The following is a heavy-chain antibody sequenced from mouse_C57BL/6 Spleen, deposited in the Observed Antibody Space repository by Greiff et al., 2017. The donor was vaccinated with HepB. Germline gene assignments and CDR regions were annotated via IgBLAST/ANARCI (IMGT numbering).Heavy chain of an antibody. CDR1: GYAFSSSW. V-gene: IGHV1-82*01. CDR3: GRGPYYGSSLDY. Sequence: QVQLMQSGPELVKPGASVKISCKASGYAFSSSWMNWVKQRPGKGLEWIGRIYPGDGDTNYNGKFKGKTTLTADKSSSTAYMQLSSLTSEDSAVYFCGRGPYYGSSLDYWGQGTTLTVSS. J-gene: IGHJ2*01. CDR2: IYPGDGDT. D-gene: IGHD1-1*01.